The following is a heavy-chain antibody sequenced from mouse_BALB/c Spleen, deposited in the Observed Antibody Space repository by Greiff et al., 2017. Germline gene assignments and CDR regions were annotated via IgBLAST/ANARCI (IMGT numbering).Heavy chain of an antibody. CDR3: ARWDYDGFAY. V-gene: IGHV1S81*02. D-gene: IGHD2-4*01. Sequence: QVQLQQSGAELVKPGASVKLSCKASGYTFTSYWMHWVKQRPGQGLEWIGEINPSNGRTNYNEKFKSKATLTVDKSSSTAYMQLSSLTSEDSAVYYCARWDYDGFAYWGQGTLVTVSA. CDR1: GYTFTSYW. CDR2: INPSNGRT. J-gene: IGHJ3*01.